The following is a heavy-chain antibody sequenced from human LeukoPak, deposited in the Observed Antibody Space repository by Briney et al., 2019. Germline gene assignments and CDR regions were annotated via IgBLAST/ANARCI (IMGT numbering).Heavy chain of an antibody. V-gene: IGHV1-46*01. D-gene: IGHD2-21*01. CDR2: IDPSGGST. CDR3: ARDGGGGEGPNWFDP. Sequence: ASVKVSCKASGYTFTSYYMHWVRQAPGQGLEWMGIIDPSGGSTSHAQKFQGRVTMTRDMSTSTVHMELSSLRSEDTAVYYCARDGGGGEGPNWFDPCGQGTLVTVSS. J-gene: IGHJ5*02. CDR1: GYTFTSYY.